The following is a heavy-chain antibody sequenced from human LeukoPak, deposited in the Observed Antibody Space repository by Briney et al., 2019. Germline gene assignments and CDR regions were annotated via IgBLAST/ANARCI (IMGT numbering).Heavy chain of an antibody. Sequence: GGSLRLSCAAAGFNFSSYWMTWVRQAPGKGLEWVANIKQDGTERYYVDSVKGRFTISRDNAKNSLYLQMNSLRAVDTAVYFCARPTTVTMVDAFNIWGLGTMVAVSS. J-gene: IGHJ3*02. CDR2: IKQDGTER. CDR1: GFNFSSYW. D-gene: IGHD4-17*01. V-gene: IGHV3-7*04. CDR3: ARPTTVTMVDAFNI.